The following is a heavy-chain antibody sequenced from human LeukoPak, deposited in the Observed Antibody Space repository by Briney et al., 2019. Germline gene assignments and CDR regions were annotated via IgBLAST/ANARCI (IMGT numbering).Heavy chain of an antibody. V-gene: IGHV3-23*01. CDR3: AVGQWLVNAFDL. Sequence: GGSLRLSCAASGSTLSSYSMSWVRQAPGKGLEWVSSIRGSGTGTHYADSVKGRFTISRDNSKNTLYLQMNSLKVEDTAVYYCAVGQWLVNAFDLWGQGTMVTVSS. CDR1: GSTLSSYS. CDR2: IRGSGTGT. J-gene: IGHJ3*01. D-gene: IGHD6-19*01.